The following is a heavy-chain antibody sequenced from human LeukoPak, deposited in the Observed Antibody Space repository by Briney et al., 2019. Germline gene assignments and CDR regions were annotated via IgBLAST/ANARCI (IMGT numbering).Heavy chain of an antibody. Sequence: ASVKVSCKASGYTFTSYYMHWVRQAPGQGLEWMGWINPNSGGTNYAQKFQGRVTMTRDTSISTAYMELSRLRSDDTAVYYCARAKFRGSGWSPFGYWGQGTLVTVSS. V-gene: IGHV1-2*02. CDR2: INPNSGGT. CDR3: ARAKFRGSGWSPFGY. CDR1: GYTFTSYY. D-gene: IGHD6-19*01. J-gene: IGHJ4*02.